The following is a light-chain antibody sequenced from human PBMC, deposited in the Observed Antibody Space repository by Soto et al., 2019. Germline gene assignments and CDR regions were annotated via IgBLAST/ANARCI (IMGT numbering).Light chain of an antibody. Sequence: EIVMTQSPGTLSLSPGERATFSCRASQSVSSNLAWYQHKPGQAPRLLIYGASTRATGIPARFSGSGSGTEFSLTISSRQSEDVALYYCQQYHNWPPLTFGGGTKVEIK. CDR1: QSVSSN. V-gene: IGKV3-15*01. CDR2: GAS. J-gene: IGKJ4*01. CDR3: QQYHNWPPLT.